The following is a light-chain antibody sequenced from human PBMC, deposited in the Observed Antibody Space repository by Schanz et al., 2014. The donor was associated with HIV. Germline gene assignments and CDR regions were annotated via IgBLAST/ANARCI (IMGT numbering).Light chain of an antibody. J-gene: IGLJ1*01. CDR1: SSDVGGYNY. CDR3: SSHTRRNTLGV. CDR2: EVS. Sequence: QSALTQPPSASGSPGQSVTISCTGTSSDVGGYNYVSWYQQHPGKAPKIMIYEVSKRPSGVPDRFSGSKSGNTASLTISGLQAEDEADYYCSSHTRRNTLGVFGTGTKLTVL. V-gene: IGLV2-8*01.